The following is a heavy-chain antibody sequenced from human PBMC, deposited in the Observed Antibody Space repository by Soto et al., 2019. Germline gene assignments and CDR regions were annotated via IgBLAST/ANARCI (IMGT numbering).Heavy chain of an antibody. D-gene: IGHD2-21*02. CDR1: GYSFSDFY. Sequence: SVKVSCKASGYSFSDFYIHWVRQAPGRGLEWMGMINARGGTTTFAQKLKGRISMTRDTATRRVYMGPNSLTYEDTAVYYCARESGGDVDFWRQGTLVTVSS. CDR2: INARGGTT. J-gene: IGHJ4*02. CDR3: ARESGGDVDF. V-gene: IGHV1-46*04.